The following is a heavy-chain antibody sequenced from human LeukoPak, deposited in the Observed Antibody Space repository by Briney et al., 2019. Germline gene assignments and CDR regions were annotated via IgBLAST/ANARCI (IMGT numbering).Heavy chain of an antibody. CDR3: AKEGSSGTTVSNYFDY. V-gene: IGHV3-23*01. J-gene: IGHJ4*02. Sequence: GGSLRLSCVASGFTFSTYAMSWVRQAPGKGLEWVSVISGSDASTYYADSVKGRFTISRDNSKNTLYLQMNSLRAEDTAVYYCAKEGSSGTTVSNYFDYWGQGTLVTVSS. CDR1: GFTFSTYA. CDR2: ISGSDAST. D-gene: IGHD6-19*01.